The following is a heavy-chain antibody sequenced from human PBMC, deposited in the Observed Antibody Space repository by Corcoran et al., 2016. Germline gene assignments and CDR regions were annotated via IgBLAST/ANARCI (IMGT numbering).Heavy chain of an antibody. Sequence: EVQLVQSGAEMKKPGESLKISCKGSADTFTNHWIAWVRQMPGKGLEWMGIIFLVNSIAQYTPAFQGQVTISADKSITTAYLQWGSLKASDTAIYYCANYVHGTHHPDFWGQGTLVTVSS. V-gene: IGHV5-51*01. CDR2: IFLVNSIA. J-gene: IGHJ4*02. CDR1: ADTFTNHW. CDR3: ANYVHGTHHPDF. D-gene: IGHD3-16*01.